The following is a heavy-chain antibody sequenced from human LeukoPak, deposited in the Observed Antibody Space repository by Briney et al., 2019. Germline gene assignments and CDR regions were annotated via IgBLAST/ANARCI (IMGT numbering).Heavy chain of an antibody. Sequence: GGSLRLSCAASGFTFSSYAMSWVRQAPGKGLEWVSAISGSGGTTYYADSVKGRFTISRDNSKNTLYLQMNSLRAEDTAVYYCARDRDYAFDYWGQGTLVTVSS. V-gene: IGHV3-23*01. CDR3: ARDRDYAFDY. J-gene: IGHJ4*02. D-gene: IGHD4-17*01. CDR1: GFTFSSYA. CDR2: ISGSGGTT.